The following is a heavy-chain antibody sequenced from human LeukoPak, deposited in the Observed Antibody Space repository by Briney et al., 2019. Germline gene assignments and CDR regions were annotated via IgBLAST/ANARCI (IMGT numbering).Heavy chain of an antibody. CDR1: GYTFSNYG. J-gene: IGHJ4*02. V-gene: IGHV7-4-1*02. CDR3: ARGRPNVLRFLEWLL. CDR2: INTNTGNP. Sequence: ASVKVSCKASGYTFSNYGMNWVRQAPGQGLEWMGWINTNTGNPTYAQGFTGRFVFSLDTSVSTAYLQISSLKAEDTAVYYCARGRPNVLRFLEWLLWGQGTLVTVSS. D-gene: IGHD3-3*01.